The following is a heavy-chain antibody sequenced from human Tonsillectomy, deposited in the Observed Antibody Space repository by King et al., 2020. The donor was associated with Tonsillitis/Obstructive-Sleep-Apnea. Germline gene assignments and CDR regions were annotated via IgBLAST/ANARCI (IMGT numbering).Heavy chain of an antibody. Sequence: VQLVESGAEVKKPGASVKVSCKASGYTFTDYYLHWVRQAPGQGLEWMGRINPNSGGTNYAQKFQGRVTMTRDTSITAAYMDLTRLSADDTAVYYCARVFHTTVTTLLDAFDLWGQGTMVTVSS. D-gene: IGHD4-17*01. J-gene: IGHJ3*01. CDR1: GYTFTDYY. CDR2: INPNSGGT. CDR3: ARVFHTTVTTLLDAFDL. V-gene: IGHV1-2*06.